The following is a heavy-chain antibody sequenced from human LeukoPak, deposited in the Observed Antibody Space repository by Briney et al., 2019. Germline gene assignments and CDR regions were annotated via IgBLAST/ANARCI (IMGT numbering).Heavy chain of an antibody. CDR2: FYSGTI. D-gene: IGHD4/OR15-4a*01. J-gene: IGHJ4*02. CDR3: ARRAGAYSHPYDY. Sequence: GGSLRLSCTVSGFTVSSNSMSWVRQAPGKGLEWVSFFYSGTIHYSDSVKGRFTISRDNSKNTLYLQMNSLRAEDTAVYYCARRAGAYSHPYDYWGQGTLVTVSS. V-gene: IGHV3-53*01. CDR1: GFTVSSNS.